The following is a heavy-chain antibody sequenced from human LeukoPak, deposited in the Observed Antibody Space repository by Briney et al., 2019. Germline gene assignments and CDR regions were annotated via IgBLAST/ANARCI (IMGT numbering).Heavy chain of an antibody. CDR2: IYYSGST. J-gene: IGHJ4*02. CDR1: GGPISSSSYY. Sequence: PSETLSLTCTVSGGPISSSSYYWGWLRQPPGKGREWIGSIYYSGSTYYNPSLKSRVTISVDTSKTQFSLKLSSVTAADTAVYYCARGGGYDSSGYRCWGQGTLVTVSS. CDR3: ARGGGYDSSGYRC. D-gene: IGHD3-22*01. V-gene: IGHV4-39*01.